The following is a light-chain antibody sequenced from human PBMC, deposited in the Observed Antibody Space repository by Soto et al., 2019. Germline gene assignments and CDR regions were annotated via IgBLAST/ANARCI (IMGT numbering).Light chain of an antibody. CDR3: QHYGTSLYT. V-gene: IGKV3-20*01. Sequence: DIVLTQSPGTLSLSPRERATLSCRASQIISSTYLGWYQQKPGQAPRLLIYGASSRATGIADRFSGSGSGKDFTLTISKLEPEDFAGYYCQHYGTSLYTFGQGTKLEIK. CDR1: QIISSTY. CDR2: GAS. J-gene: IGKJ2*01.